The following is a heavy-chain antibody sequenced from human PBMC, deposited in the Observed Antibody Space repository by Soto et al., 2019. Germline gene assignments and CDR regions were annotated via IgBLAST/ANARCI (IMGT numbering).Heavy chain of an antibody. D-gene: IGHD2-15*01. Sequence: ASETLSLTCTVSGGSIANNNYFWGWVRQPPGKGLEWIGSAAYSGGTYKNPSLKSRVTVSVDTSKNQFSLKLTSVTAADTAVYYCAKVVVGATSHSDFDSWGQGTMVTVYS. V-gene: IGHV4-39*01. CDR3: AKVVVGATSHSDFDS. J-gene: IGHJ4*02. CDR1: GGSIANNNYF. CDR2: AAYSGGT.